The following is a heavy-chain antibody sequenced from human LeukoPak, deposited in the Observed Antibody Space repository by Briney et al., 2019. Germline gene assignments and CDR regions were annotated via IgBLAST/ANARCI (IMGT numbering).Heavy chain of an antibody. V-gene: IGHV1-18*01. Sequence: AASVKVSCKASGYTFTSYGISWVRQAPGQRLKWMGWISVYNGNTNYAQKVQGRVIMTTDTSTSTAHMELRSLRSDDTAVYYCARARMVGVPAAPYWFDPWGQGTLVTVSS. CDR1: GYTFTSYG. CDR2: ISVYNGNT. D-gene: IGHD2-2*01. J-gene: IGHJ5*02. CDR3: ARARMVGVPAAPYWFDP.